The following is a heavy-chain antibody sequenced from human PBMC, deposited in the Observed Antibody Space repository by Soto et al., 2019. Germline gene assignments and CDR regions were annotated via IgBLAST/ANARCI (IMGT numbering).Heavy chain of an antibody. CDR2: ISAYNGNT. Sequence: ASVKVSCKASGYTFTSYGISWVRQAPGQGLEWMGWISAYNGNTNYAQKLQGRVTMTTDTSTSTAYMELRSLRSDDTAVYYCARNKSPIVVVAASIPWDDLWSDCSNDAFDIWGQGTMVTVSS. CDR3: ARNKSPIVVVAASIPWDDLWSDCSNDAFDI. V-gene: IGHV1-18*01. D-gene: IGHD2-2*02. J-gene: IGHJ3*02. CDR1: GYTFTSYG.